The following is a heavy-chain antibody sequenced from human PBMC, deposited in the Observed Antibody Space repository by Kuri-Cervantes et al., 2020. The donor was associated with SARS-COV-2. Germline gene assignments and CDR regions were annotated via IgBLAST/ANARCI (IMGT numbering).Heavy chain of an antibody. CDR1: GDSISNYY. D-gene: IGHD6-13*01. Sequence: SETLSLTCTVSGDSISNYYWSWIRQPPGKGLEWIGYIYSSGSTNYNPSLKSRVTISVDTSKNQFSLKLSSVTAADTAVYYRARLAFSSSWYYYMDVWGEGTTVTVSS. CDR3: ARLAFSSSWYYYMDV. CDR2: IYSSGST. V-gene: IGHV4-59*01. J-gene: IGHJ6*03.